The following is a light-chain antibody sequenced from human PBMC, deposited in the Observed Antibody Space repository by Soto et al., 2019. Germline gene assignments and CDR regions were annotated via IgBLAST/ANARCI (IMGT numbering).Light chain of an antibody. V-gene: IGLV1-40*01. CDR2: GNN. CDR3: QSYDSSLSGSWV. Sequence: QSVLTQPPSVSGAPGQRVTISCTGSSSNFGANYDVHWYQQLPGTAPKLLMYGNNKRPSGVPARFSGSKSDTSASLAITGLQAEDEADYYCQSYDSSLSGSWVFGGGTKVTVL. CDR1: SSNFGANYD. J-gene: IGLJ3*02.